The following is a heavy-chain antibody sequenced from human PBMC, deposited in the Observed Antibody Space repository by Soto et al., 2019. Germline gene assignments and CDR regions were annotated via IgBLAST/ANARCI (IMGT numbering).Heavy chain of an antibody. CDR3: ARVGGDYTYYYGLDAFDI. J-gene: IGHJ3*02. D-gene: IGHD3-10*01. V-gene: IGHV4-31*03. CDR1: GGSISSGGYY. Sequence: SETLSLTCTFSGGSISSGGYYWRWVRQHPGKGLEWIGYIYYSGSTYYNPSLKSRVTISVDTSKNQFSLKLSSVTAADTAVYYCARVGGDYTYYYGLDAFDIWGQGTMVTVSS. CDR2: IYYSGST.